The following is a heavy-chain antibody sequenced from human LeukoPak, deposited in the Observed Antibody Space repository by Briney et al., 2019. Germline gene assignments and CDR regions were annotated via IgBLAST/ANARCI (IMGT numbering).Heavy chain of an antibody. Sequence: SVKVSCKASGGTFSSYAISWVRQAPGQGLEWMGRIIPILGIANYAQKFQGRVTITADKSTSTAYMELSSLRSEDTAVYYCARALGSGYDYNYFDYWGQGTLVTVSS. V-gene: IGHV1-69*04. D-gene: IGHD5-12*01. J-gene: IGHJ4*02. CDR2: IIPILGIA. CDR1: GGTFSSYA. CDR3: ARALGSGYDYNYFDY.